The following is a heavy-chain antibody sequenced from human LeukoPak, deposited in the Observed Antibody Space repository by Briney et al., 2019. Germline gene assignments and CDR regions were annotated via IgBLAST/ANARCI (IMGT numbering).Heavy chain of an antibody. CDR2: ISSSSSYM. J-gene: IGHJ3*02. CDR1: GFTFSSYS. CDR3: ARGRAFDI. V-gene: IGHV3-21*01. Sequence: GGSLRLSCAASGFTFSSYSMNWVRQAPGKGLEWVSSISSSSSYMYYADSVKGRFTISRDNAKNSLYLQMNSLRAEDTAVYYCARGRAFDIWGQGTMVTVSS.